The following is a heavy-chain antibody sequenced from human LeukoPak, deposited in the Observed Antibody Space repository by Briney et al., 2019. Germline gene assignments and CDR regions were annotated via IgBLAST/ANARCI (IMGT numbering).Heavy chain of an antibody. CDR2: IYHSGNT. J-gene: IGHJ5*02. CDR1: GDSISRGYY. V-gene: IGHV4-38-2*01. D-gene: IGHD3-9*01. CDR3: ARAYYNILTDYSSSYNWFDP. Sequence: PSETVSLTCAVSGDSISRGYYWGWIRQSPGKGLEWIASIYHSGNTYYNPSLKSRVTISVDTSKNQISLSLRSVTAADTAMYYCARAYYNILTDYSSSYNWFDPWGQGTLVTVSS.